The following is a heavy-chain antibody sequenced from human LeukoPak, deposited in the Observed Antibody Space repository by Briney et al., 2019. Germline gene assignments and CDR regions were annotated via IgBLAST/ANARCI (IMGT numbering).Heavy chain of an antibody. D-gene: IGHD2-21*02. V-gene: IGHV1-2*02. CDR1: GYTFTGYY. CDR2: INPNSGGT. CDR3: ARVAAMAGIGWGDLDY. J-gene: IGHJ4*02. Sequence: EASVKVSCKASGYTFTGYYMHWVRQAPGQGLEWMGWINPNSGGTNCAQKFQGRVTMTRDTSISTVYMELRSLRSDDTALYYCARVAAMAGIGWGDLDYWGQGALVTVSS.